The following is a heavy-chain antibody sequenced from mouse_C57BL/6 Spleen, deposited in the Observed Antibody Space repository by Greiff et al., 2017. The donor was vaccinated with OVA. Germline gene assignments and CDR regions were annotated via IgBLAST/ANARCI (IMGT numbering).Heavy chain of an antibody. CDR1: GFTFSDAW. V-gene: IGHV6-6*01. CDR2: IRNKANNHAT. D-gene: IGHD2-12*01. J-gene: IGHJ2*01. CDR3: TPTYDVSRGGY. Sequence: DVMLVESGGGLVQPGGSMKLSCAASGFTFSDAWLDWVRQSPEKGLEWVAAIRNKANNHATYYAESVKGRFTISRDDSKSSVYLQMNSLRAEDTGIYYCTPTYDVSRGGYWGQGTTLTVSS.